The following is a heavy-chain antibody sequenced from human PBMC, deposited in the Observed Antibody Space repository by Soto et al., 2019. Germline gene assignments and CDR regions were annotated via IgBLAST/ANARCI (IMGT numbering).Heavy chain of an antibody. CDR3: AHRSHSSSSLYFDY. D-gene: IGHD6-13*01. V-gene: IGHV2-5*02. CDR1: GFSLSTSGVG. J-gene: IGHJ4*02. CDR2: IYWDYDK. Sequence: QITLKESGPTLVKHTQPLTLTCTFSGFSLSTSGVGVFWIRQPPGKALAWLALIYWDYDKRYSPSLKTRLTITKDPSKTQVVLTTTIMDPVDTATYSCAHRSHSSSSLYFDYWGQQTLVSASS.